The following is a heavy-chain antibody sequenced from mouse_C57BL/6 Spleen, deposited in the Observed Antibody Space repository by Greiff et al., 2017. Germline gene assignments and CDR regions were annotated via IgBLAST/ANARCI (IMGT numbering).Heavy chain of an antibody. J-gene: IGHJ4*01. D-gene: IGHD1-1*01. CDR3: ARDYGSSFYAMDY. Sequence: EVQLQQSGPELVKPGASVKISCKASGYTFTDYYMNWVKQSHGKSLEWIGDINPNNGGTSYNQKFKGKATLTVDKSSSTAYMEPRSLTSEDSAVYYCARDYGSSFYAMDYWGQGTTVTVSS. V-gene: IGHV1-26*01. CDR2: INPNNGGT. CDR1: GYTFTDYY.